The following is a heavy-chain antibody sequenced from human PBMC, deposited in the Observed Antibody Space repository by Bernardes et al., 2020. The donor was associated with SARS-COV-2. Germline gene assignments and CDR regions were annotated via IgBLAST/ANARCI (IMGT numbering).Heavy chain of an antibody. D-gene: IGHD6-6*01. Sequence: SETLSLTCAVYGGSFSGYYWSWIRQPPGKGLEWIGEINHSGSTNYNPSLKSRVTISVDTSKNQFSLKLSSVTAADTAVYYCARVWLNPAQSIAARRDKPGYYYMDVWGKGTTVTVSS. CDR2: INHSGST. CDR3: ARVWLNPAQSIAARRDKPGYYYMDV. CDR1: GGSFSGYY. J-gene: IGHJ6*03. V-gene: IGHV4-34*01.